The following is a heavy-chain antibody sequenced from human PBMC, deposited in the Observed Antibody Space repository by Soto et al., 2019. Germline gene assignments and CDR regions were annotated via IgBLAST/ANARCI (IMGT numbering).Heavy chain of an antibody. CDR1: GGSFSGYY. D-gene: IGHD3-22*01. V-gene: IGHV4-34*01. CDR2: IDHSGST. Sequence: SETLSLTCAVYGGSFSGYYWSWIRQPPGKGLEWIGEIDHSGSTNYNPSLKGRVTISVDTSKNQFSLKLTSVTAADTAVYYCARRGGGYYPYYFDYWGQGGLVTVS. CDR3: ARRGGGYYPYYFDY. J-gene: IGHJ4*02.